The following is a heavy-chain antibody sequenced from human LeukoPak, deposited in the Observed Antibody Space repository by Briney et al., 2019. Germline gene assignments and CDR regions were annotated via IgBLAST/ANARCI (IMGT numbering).Heavy chain of an antibody. D-gene: IGHD3-3*01. V-gene: IGHV3-20*04. CDR3: VKDSNYDFWSGYYKGFDN. Sequence: PGESLRLSCAASGFISGFTFDDYGMNWVRQVPGKGLEWVSGISRDGGRTGYADSVQGRFTISRDNSRNSLHLQMNSLRVEDTAFYYCVKDSNYDFWSGYYKGFDNWGQGTLVTVSS. CDR1: GFISGFTFDDYG. J-gene: IGHJ4*02. CDR2: ISRDGGRT.